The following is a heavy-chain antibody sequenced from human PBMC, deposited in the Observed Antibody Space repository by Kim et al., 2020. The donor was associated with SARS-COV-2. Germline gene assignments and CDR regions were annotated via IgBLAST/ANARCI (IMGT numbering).Heavy chain of an antibody. J-gene: IGHJ4*01. Sequence: SETLSLTCTVSGGSISSYYLSWSRQRPWKGLEWMWYINYSGSSNYYPSRRRRFTITVSAATNQVSLYLSPVAASAADTDYCACGIRYIDGGWFKGLYDY. D-gene: IGHD3-9*01. CDR3: ACGIRYIDGGWFKGLYDY. V-gene: IGHV4-59*01. CDR1: GGSISSYY. CDR2: INYSGSS.